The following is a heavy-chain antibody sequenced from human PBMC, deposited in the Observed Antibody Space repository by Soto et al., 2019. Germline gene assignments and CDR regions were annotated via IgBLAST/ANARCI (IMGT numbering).Heavy chain of an antibody. D-gene: IGHD6-19*01. CDR2: IYHSGGT. CDR3: AREAGIAVAGQRYYYYYYGMDV. V-gene: IGHV4-38-2*02. J-gene: IGHJ6*02. Sequence: SETLSLTCAVSCYSISSGYYWGWIRQPPGKGLEWIGSIYHSGGTYYNPSLKSRVTISVDTSKNQFSLKLSSVTAADTAVYYCAREAGIAVAGQRYYYYYYGMDVWGQGTTVTVSS. CDR1: CYSISSGYY.